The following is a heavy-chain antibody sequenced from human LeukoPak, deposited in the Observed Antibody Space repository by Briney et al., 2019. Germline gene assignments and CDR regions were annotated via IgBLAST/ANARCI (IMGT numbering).Heavy chain of an antibody. Sequence: MTSETLSLTCTVSGGSISSYYWSWIRQPPGKGLEWIGYIYYSGSTNYNPSLKSRVTISVDTSKNQFSLKLSSVTAADTDVYYCARGNIGGSYPDYWGQGTLVTVSS. V-gene: IGHV4-59*01. CDR1: GGSISSYY. CDR3: ARGNIGGSYPDY. D-gene: IGHD1-26*01. J-gene: IGHJ4*02. CDR2: IYYSGST.